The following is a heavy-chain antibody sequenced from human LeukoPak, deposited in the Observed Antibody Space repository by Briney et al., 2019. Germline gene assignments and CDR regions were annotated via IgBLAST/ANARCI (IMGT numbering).Heavy chain of an antibody. CDR2: IYPGDSDT. V-gene: IGHV5-51*01. CDR1: GYSFTSYW. CDR3: ARLTPRYCSGGSCYIDY. Sequence: GESLKISCKGSGYSFTSYWIGWVRQMPGKGLEWMGIIYPGDSDTRYSPSLQGQVTISADKSISTAYLQWSSLKASDTAMYYCARLTPRYCSGGSCYIDYWGQGTLVTVSS. D-gene: IGHD2-15*01. J-gene: IGHJ4*02.